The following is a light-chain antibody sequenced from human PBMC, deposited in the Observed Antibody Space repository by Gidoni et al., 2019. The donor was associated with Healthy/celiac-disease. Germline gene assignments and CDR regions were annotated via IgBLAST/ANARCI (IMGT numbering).Light chain of an antibody. V-gene: IGKV3-15*01. CDR2: GAS. CDR1: KSVSSN. Sequence: EVEMKQSTATLAVSPGERATLACRASKSVSSNLAWYQQKPGQAPRLLIYGASTRATGIPARFSGSGSGTEFTLTISSLQSEDFAVYYCQQYNNWPLTFGGGTKVEIK. J-gene: IGKJ4*01. CDR3: QQYNNWPLT.